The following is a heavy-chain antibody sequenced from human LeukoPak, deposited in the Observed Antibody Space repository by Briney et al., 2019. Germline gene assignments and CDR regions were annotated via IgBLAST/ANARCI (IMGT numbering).Heavy chain of an antibody. CDR2: INQNGVEK. Sequence: GGSLRLSCAASGFIFSDYWMNWVRQAPGKGLEWVASINQNGVEKSYVDSVKGRFTISRDNSKNSLYLQMNSLRTEDTALYYCAKDRKGDGSCYDYWGQGTLVTVSS. CDR3: AKDRKGDGSCYDY. D-gene: IGHD2-15*01. V-gene: IGHV3-7*03. J-gene: IGHJ4*02. CDR1: GFIFSDYW.